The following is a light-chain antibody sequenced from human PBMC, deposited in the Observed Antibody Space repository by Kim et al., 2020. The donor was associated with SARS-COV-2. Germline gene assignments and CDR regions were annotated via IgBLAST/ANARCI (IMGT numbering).Light chain of an antibody. Sequence: GDRITITCRASQDIINDLVWYQQNPVISPKRLIYGSSSLQSGVPSRFSGSGSVTVFTLTIISLQPEDFATYFFLHHNTYPITFVQVTRL. CDR2: GSS. CDR1: QDIIND. V-gene: IGKV1-17*01. J-gene: IGKJ5*01. CDR3: LHHNTYPIT.